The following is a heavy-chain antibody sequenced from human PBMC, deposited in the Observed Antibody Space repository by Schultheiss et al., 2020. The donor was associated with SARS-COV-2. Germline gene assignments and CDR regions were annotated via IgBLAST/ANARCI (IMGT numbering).Heavy chain of an antibody. Sequence: ASVKVSCKASGYTFTDYYMHWLRQAPGQGLEWMGRINPNSGGTNYAQKFQGRITMARDTSISTAYMELTSLTSDDTAVYYCARGDSSGTPSTWGQGTLVTVSS. V-gene: IGHV1-2*06. CDR1: GYTFTDYY. CDR2: INPNSGGT. D-gene: IGHD3-22*01. CDR3: ARGDSSGTPST. J-gene: IGHJ4*02.